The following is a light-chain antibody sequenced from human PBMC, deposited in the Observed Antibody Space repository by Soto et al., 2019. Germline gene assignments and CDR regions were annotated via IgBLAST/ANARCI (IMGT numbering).Light chain of an antibody. CDR3: QQYDNLPLFT. J-gene: IGKJ3*01. Sequence: DLQMTQSPSSLSASVGDRVTITCQASQDISNYLNWYQQKPGKAPKLLIYDASNLETGVPSRFNGSGSGTDFTFTISSLQPEDIATYYCQQYDNLPLFTFGPGTKVDIK. CDR1: QDISNY. CDR2: DAS. V-gene: IGKV1-33*01.